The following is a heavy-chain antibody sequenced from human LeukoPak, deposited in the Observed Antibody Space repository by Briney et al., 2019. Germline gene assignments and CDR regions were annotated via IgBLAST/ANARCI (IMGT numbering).Heavy chain of an antibody. CDR2: INHSGST. D-gene: IGHD4-11*01. V-gene: IGHV4-34*01. J-gene: IGHJ6*03. CDR3: ARGKTVTPYYYYYYMDV. Sequence: SETLSLTCTVSGGSISSYYWSWVRQPPGKGLEWIGEINHSGSTNYNPSLKSRVTISVDTSKNQFSLKLSSVTAADTAVYYCARGKTVTPYYYYYYMDVWGKGTTVTVSS. CDR1: GGSISSYY.